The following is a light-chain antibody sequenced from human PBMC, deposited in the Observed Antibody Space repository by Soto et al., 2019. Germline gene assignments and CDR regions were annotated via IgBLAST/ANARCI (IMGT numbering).Light chain of an antibody. Sequence: QSALTQPASVSGSPGQSITISCTGTSSDVGGYNYVSWYQQHPGKAPKLMIYDVSNRPSGVSNRFSGSKSGNTASLTISGLQAEDAADYYCRSYTSSSTLYVFGTGTNVTVL. CDR2: DVS. CDR3: RSYTSSSTLYV. CDR1: SSDVGGYNY. J-gene: IGLJ1*01. V-gene: IGLV2-14*01.